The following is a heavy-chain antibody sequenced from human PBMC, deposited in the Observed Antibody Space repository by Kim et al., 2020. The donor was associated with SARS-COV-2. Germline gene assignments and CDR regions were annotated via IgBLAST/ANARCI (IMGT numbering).Heavy chain of an antibody. D-gene: IGHD3-10*01. Sequence: SETLSLTCTVSGGSISSYYWSWIRQPPGKGLEWIGYIYYSGSTNYNPSLKSRVTISVDTSKNQFSLKLSSVTAADTAVYYCARARTRGALFDYWGQGTLVTVSS. J-gene: IGHJ4*02. CDR2: IYYSGST. CDR1: GGSISSYY. CDR3: ARARTRGALFDY. V-gene: IGHV4-59*01.